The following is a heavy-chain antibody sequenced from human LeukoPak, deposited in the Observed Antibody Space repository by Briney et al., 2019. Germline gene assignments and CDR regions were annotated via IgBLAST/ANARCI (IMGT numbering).Heavy chain of an antibody. Sequence: GGSLRLSCAASGFTFSSYGMHWVRQAPGKGLQWVSFIRDDGSKKYYGDSVRGGFTISRDNSKNTLSLQMNSLRAEDTAVYYCAKDIREILVAVLGYWGQGTLVTVSS. CDR2: IRDDGSKK. J-gene: IGHJ4*02. CDR3: AKDIREILVAVLGY. D-gene: IGHD3-10*01. V-gene: IGHV3-30*02. CDR1: GFTFSSYG.